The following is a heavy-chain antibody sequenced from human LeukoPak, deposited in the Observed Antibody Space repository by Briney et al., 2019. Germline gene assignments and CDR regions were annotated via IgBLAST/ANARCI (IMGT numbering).Heavy chain of an antibody. CDR1: GFTFNNYA. J-gene: IGHJ4*02. D-gene: IGHD1-26*01. CDR2: ILYDGRRK. V-gene: IGHV3-30*04. CDR3: ARDSLVGTTPYFDY. Sequence: GTSLRLSCAASGFTFNNYAMNWVRQTPGKGLEWVSVILYDGRRKYYADSVKGRFTISRDNSKNTLYLEVNSLRPEDTAMYYCARDSLVGTTPYFDYWGQGTLVTVSS.